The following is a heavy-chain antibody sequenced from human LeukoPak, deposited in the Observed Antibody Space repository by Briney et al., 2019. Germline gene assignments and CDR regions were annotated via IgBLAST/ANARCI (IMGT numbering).Heavy chain of an antibody. CDR1: GGTFSSYA. V-gene: IGHV1-69*05. Sequence: SVKVSCKASGGTFSSYAISWVRQAPGQGLEWMGGIIPIFGTANYAQKFQGRVTITTDESTSTAYMELSSLRSEDTAVYYCARDSPDYYGSGSAGFDYWGQGTLVTVSS. CDR3: ARDSPDYYGSGSAGFDY. D-gene: IGHD3-10*01. J-gene: IGHJ4*02. CDR2: IIPIFGTA.